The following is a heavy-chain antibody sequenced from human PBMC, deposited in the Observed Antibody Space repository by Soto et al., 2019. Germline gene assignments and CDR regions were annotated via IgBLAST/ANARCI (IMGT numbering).Heavy chain of an antibody. D-gene: IGHD3-22*01. J-gene: IGHJ4*02. Sequence: EASVKVSCKASGYTFTSRYMHWVRQAPGQGLEWMGIINPSDGTTTYAQKFQGRVSMTRDKSTSTLYLQMHSLRAEDTAVYYCAKDRVPNDSSGYYSILTDSWGQGTVVTVSS. CDR2: INPSDGTT. CDR3: AKDRVPNDSSGYYSILTDS. V-gene: IGHV1-46*01. CDR1: GYTFTSRY.